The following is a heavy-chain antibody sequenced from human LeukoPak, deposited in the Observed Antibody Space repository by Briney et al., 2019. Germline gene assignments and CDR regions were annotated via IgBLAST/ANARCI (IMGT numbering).Heavy chain of an antibody. CDR1: GGSISSGGYS. V-gene: IGHV4-30-2*01. CDR2: IYHSGST. D-gene: IGHD3-10*01. J-gene: IGHJ4*02. CDR3: ARGSVFYGSGSYYYFDY. Sequence: SETLSLTCAVSGGSISSGGYSWSWIRQPPGKGLEWIGYIYHSGSTYYNPSLKSRVTISVDRSKKQFSLKLSSVTAADTAVYYCARGSVFYGSGSYYYFDYWGQGPLVTVSS.